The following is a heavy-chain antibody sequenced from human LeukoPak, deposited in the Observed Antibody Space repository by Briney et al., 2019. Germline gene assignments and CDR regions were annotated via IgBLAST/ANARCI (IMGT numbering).Heavy chain of an antibody. Sequence: TGRSLRLSCAASGFTFSSYAMHRVRQAPGKGLEWVAVISYDGSNKYYADSVKGRFTISRDNSKSTLYLQMNSLRAEDTAVYYCARDTHYDILTGPFDYWGQGTLVTVSS. V-gene: IGHV3-30*04. CDR1: GFTFSSYA. J-gene: IGHJ4*02. CDR3: ARDTHYDILTGPFDY. D-gene: IGHD3-9*01. CDR2: ISYDGSNK.